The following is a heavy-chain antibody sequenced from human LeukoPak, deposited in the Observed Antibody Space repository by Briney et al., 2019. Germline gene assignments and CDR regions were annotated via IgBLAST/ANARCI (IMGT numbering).Heavy chain of an antibody. Sequence: GGSLRLSCAASGFTFSNAWMSWVRQAPGKGLEWVGRIKSKTDGGTTDYAAPVKGRFTISRDDSKNTLYLQMNSLRAEDTAVYYCAKEMTLWFGGNWFDPWGQGTLVTVSS. CDR1: GFTFSNAW. CDR3: AKEMTLWFGGNWFDP. V-gene: IGHV3-15*01. CDR2: IKSKTDGGTT. D-gene: IGHD3-10*01. J-gene: IGHJ5*02.